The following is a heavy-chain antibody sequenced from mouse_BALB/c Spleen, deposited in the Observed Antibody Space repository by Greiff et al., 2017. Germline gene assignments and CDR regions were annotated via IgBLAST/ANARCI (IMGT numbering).Heavy chain of an antibody. V-gene: IGHV5-17*02. CDR3: AREGKYYFDY. CDR2: ISSGSSTI. J-gene: IGHJ2*01. CDR1: GFTFSSFG. Sequence: EVQLVESGGGLVQPGGSRKLSCAASGFTFSSFGMHWVRQAPEKGLEWVAYISSGSSTIYYADTVKGRFTISRDNPKNTLFLQMTSLRSEDTAMYYCAREGKYYFDYWGQGTTLTVSS.